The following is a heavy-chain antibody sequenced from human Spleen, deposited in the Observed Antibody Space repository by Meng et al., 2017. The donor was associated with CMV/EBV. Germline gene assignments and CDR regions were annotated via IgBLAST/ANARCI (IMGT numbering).Heavy chain of an antibody. CDR2: ISYDGSNK. Sequence: GESLKISCAASGFTFSNYIMHWVRQAPGKGLEWVAVISYDGSNKYYAHSVKGRFTISRDNSKNTLYLQMNSLRAEDTAVYYCAKAGSSSSYSSSWYNALDFWGQGTLVTVSS. J-gene: IGHJ4*02. V-gene: IGHV3-30-3*01. D-gene: IGHD6-13*01. CDR3: AKAGSSSSYSSSWYNALDF. CDR1: GFTFSNYI.